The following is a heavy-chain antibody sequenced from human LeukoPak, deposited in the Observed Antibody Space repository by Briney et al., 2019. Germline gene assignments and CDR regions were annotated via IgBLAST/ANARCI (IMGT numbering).Heavy chain of an antibody. J-gene: IGHJ6*02. Sequence: PSETLSLTCTVSGGSISSSSYYWGWVRQPPGKGLEWIGTVYYSGSTYYNPSLKSPVTISVDTSKNQFSLKLSSVTAADTAVYYCARHQGYSSWYHYYGMDVWGQGTTVTVSS. CDR2: VYYSGST. V-gene: IGHV4-39*01. CDR3: ARHQGYSSWYHYYGMDV. D-gene: IGHD6-13*01. CDR1: GGSISSSSYY.